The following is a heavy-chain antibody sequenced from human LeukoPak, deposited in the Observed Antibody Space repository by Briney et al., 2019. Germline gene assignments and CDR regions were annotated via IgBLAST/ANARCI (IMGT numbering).Heavy chain of an antibody. CDR2: IYQSGST. CDR1: GYSISSGYY. CDR3: ARGPYGRSWSFDY. D-gene: IGHD6-13*01. J-gene: IGHJ4*01. Sequence: SETLSLTCSVSGYSISSGYYWGWIRQPPGKGLEWIGSIYQSGSTYYNPSLKSRVTISVDKSKNQFSLRLSSVTAADTAVYYCARGPYGRSWSFDYWGQGTLVTVSS. V-gene: IGHV4-38-2*02.